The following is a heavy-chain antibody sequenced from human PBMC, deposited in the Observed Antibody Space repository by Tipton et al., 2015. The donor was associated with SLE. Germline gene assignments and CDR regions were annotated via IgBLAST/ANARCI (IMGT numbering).Heavy chain of an antibody. CDR2: IYTSGST. CDR3: ASEGPRSYWYFDL. V-gene: IGHV4-61*09. J-gene: IGHJ2*01. CDR1: GGSISSGSYY. Sequence: TLSLTCTVSGGSISSGSYYWSWIRQPAGKGLEWIGHIYTSGSTNYNPSLKSRVTISVDTSKNQFSLKLSSVTAADTAVYYCASEGPRSYWYFDLWGRGTLVTVSS. D-gene: IGHD1-14*01.